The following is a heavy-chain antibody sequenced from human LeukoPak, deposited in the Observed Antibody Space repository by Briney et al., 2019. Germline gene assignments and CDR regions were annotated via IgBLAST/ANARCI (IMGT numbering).Heavy chain of an antibody. CDR3: ARAHYYDSSGYYYARPEYYFDY. CDR1: GFTFSSYG. CDR2: IWYDGSNK. D-gene: IGHD3-22*01. V-gene: IGHV3-33*01. Sequence: PGGSLRLSCAASGFTFSSYGMHWVRQAPGKGLEGVAVIWYDGSNKYYADSVKGRFTISRDNSKNTLYLQMNSLRAEDTAVYYCARAHYYDSSGYYYARPEYYFDYWGQGTLVTVSS. J-gene: IGHJ4*02.